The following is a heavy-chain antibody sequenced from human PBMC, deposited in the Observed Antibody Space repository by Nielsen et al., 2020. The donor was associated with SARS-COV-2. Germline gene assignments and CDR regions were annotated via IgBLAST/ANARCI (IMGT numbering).Heavy chain of an antibody. CDR3: AKGMWFGTAYYYYGMDV. V-gene: IGHV3-30*18. D-gene: IGHD3-10*01. J-gene: IGHJ6*02. Sequence: GESLKISCAASRFTFSSYGMHWVRQAPGKGLEWVAVISYDGSNKYYADSVKGRFTISRDNSKNTLFLQMNSLRAEDTAVYYCAKGMWFGTAYYYYGMDVWGQGTTVTVSS. CDR2: ISYDGSNK. CDR1: RFTFSSYG.